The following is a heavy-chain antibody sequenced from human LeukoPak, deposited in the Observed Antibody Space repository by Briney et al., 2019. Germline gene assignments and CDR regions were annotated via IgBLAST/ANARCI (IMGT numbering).Heavy chain of an antibody. V-gene: IGHV4-34*01. Sequence: PSETLSLTCAVYGGSFSGYYWSWIRQPPGKGLEWIGEINHSGSTYYNPSLKSRVTTSIDTSKNQLSLNLKSVTAADTAVYYCARDRDVDDFDSWGHGTLVTVSS. J-gene: IGHJ4*01. D-gene: IGHD2-15*01. CDR2: INHSGST. CDR1: GGSFSGYY. CDR3: ARDRDVDDFDS.